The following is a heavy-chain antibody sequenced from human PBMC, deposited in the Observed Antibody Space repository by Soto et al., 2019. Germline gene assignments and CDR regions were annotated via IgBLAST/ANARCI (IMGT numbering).Heavy chain of an antibody. CDR1: GGTFSSYT. V-gene: IGHV1-69*02. J-gene: IGHJ3*02. Sequence: QVQLVQSGAEVKKPGSSVKVSCKASGGTFSSYTISWVRQAPGQGLEWMGRIIPILGIANYAQKFQGRVTITADKSTSTAYMELSSLRSEDTAVYYCASSSRDYYGSGRYNDAFDIWGQGTMVTVSS. CDR2: IIPILGIA. D-gene: IGHD3-10*01. CDR3: ASSSRDYYGSGRYNDAFDI.